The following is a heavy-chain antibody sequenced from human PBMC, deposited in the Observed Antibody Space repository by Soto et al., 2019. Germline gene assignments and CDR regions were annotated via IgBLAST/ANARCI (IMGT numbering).Heavy chain of an antibody. J-gene: IGHJ4*02. D-gene: IGHD3-10*01. CDR3: AKGTYGSGSYYDFDY. CDR1: GFTVSSYA. CDR2: ISGSGGST. V-gene: IGHV3-23*01. Sequence: EVQLLESGGGLVQPGGSLRLSCAASGFTVSSYAMSWVRQAPGKGLEWVSAISGSGGSTYYADSVKGRFTISRDNSKNTLYLQMNSLRAEDTAVYYCAKGTYGSGSYYDFDYWGQGTLVTVSS.